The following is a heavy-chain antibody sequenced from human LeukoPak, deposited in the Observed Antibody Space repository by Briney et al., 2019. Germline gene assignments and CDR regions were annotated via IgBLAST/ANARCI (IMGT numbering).Heavy chain of an antibody. CDR3: ARGGGYCGSTSCFWNNWFDP. CDR2: IYTSGST. V-gene: IGHV4-61*02. CDR1: GGSISSGRYY. Sequence: SETLSLTCTVSGGSISSGRYYWSWIRQPAGKGLEWIGRIYTSGSTNYNPSLKSRVTISLDTSKNQFSLKLNSVTAADTAVYYCARGGGYCGSTSCFWNNWFDPWGQGTLVTVSS. D-gene: IGHD2-2*01. J-gene: IGHJ5*02.